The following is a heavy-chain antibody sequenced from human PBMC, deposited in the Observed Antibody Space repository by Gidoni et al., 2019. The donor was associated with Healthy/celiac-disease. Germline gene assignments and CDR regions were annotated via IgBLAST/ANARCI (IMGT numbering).Heavy chain of an antibody. V-gene: IGHV3-7*03. CDR2: IKQDGSEK. Sequence: VQLVESGGGLVQPWGSLGLSFAASGFTFWSVWMSWVRQAPGKGLEWVANIKQDGSEKYYVDSVKGRFTISRDNAKNSLYLQMNSLRAEDTAVYYCARAYSSGWGGYYYYMDVWGKGTTVTVSS. D-gene: IGHD6-19*01. J-gene: IGHJ6*03. CDR3: ARAYSSGWGGYYYYMDV. CDR1: GFTFWSVW.